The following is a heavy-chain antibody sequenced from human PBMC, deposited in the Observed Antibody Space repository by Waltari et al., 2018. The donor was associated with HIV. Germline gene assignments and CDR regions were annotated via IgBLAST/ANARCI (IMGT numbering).Heavy chain of an antibody. J-gene: IGHJ6*02. V-gene: IGHV1-3*01. Sequence: QVHLVQSGAEVKKPGASVQVSCKASGYNFPSYGFNWARQAPGQRPEWMGWISAGNGDTKYSPKFQGRVTITRDTSANTAYMEMSRLTSEDTAVYFCARQRLASVVGNYYYGMDVWGQGTTVTVSS. CDR3: ARQRLASVVGNYYYGMDV. D-gene: IGHD2-21*01. CDR1: GYNFPSYG. CDR2: ISAGNGDT.